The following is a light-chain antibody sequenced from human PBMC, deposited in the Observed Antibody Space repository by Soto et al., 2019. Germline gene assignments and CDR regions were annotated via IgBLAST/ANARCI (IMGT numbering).Light chain of an antibody. CDR3: QQYDNLPLT. CDR2: DAS. Sequence: DIQLTQSPSSLSASVGDRVTITCQASQGIDVYLNWYQQRPGKAPSLLVYDASNLQTGVPSRFSGRGSGTDFSLIISALQPEDIATYYCQQYDNLPLTFGGGTRVEI. J-gene: IGKJ4*01. CDR1: QGIDVY. V-gene: IGKV1-33*01.